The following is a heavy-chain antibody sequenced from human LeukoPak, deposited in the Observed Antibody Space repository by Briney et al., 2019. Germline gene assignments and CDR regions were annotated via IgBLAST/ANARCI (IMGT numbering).Heavy chain of an antibody. J-gene: IGHJ4*02. D-gene: IGHD4-23*01. Sequence: ASVKVSCKASGYTFTSYYMHWVRQAPGQGLEWMGIINPSGGSTSYVQKFQGRVTMTTDTSTSTAYMELRSLRSDDTAVYYCARGTVVSFDFDYWGQGTLVTVSS. CDR2: INPSGGST. V-gene: IGHV1-46*01. CDR3: ARGTVVSFDFDY. CDR1: GYTFTSYY.